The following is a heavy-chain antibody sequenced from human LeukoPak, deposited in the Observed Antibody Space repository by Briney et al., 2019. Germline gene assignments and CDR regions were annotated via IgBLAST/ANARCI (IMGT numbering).Heavy chain of an antibody. CDR2: ISSDGGGT. V-gene: IGHV3-74*01. Sequence: GGSLRLSCAASGFTFSSYWMHWVRQAPGKGLVWVSRISSDGGGTIYADSVKGRFTILRDNANNTLYLQMNSLRGDDTAVYYCAREWDLCGAYYMDVWGKGTTVTVSS. D-gene: IGHD1-26*01. CDR3: AREWDLCGAYYMDV. J-gene: IGHJ6*03. CDR1: GFTFSSYW.